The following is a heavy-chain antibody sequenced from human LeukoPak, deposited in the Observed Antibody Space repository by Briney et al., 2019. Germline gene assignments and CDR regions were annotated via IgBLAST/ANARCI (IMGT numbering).Heavy chain of an antibody. Sequence: PSETLSLTCTVSGGSISSYYWSWIRQPAGKGLEWIGRIYTSGSTNYNPSLKSRVTMSVDTSKNQFSLKLSSVTAADTAVYYCAREVRGVIITRTTNWFDPWGQGTLVTVSS. CDR1: GGSISSYY. CDR3: AREVRGVIITRTTNWFDP. V-gene: IGHV4-4*07. D-gene: IGHD3-10*01. J-gene: IGHJ5*02. CDR2: IYTSGST.